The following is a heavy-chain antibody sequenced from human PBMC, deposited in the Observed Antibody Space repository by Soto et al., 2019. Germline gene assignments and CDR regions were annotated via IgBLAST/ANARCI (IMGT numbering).Heavy chain of an antibody. CDR3: ARGGGSDSFDY. CDR1: GASITFGGYS. Sequence: SETLSLTCTVSGASITFGGYSWIWIRQTPGKGLEWIGYINHLETTFYNPSFESRLTLSIDRAKNQFSLKLHSMSAADRAVYFCARGGGSDSFDYWGQGILVTVSS. CDR2: INHLETT. V-gene: IGHV4-30-2*01. J-gene: IGHJ4*02. D-gene: IGHD1-26*01.